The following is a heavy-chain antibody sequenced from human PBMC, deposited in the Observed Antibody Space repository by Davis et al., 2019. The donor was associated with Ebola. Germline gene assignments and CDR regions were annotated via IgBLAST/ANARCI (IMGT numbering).Heavy chain of an antibody. CDR2: IGAAGDT. J-gene: IGHJ5*01. Sequence: GESLKISCAASGFIFRSYDMHWVRQATGKGLEWVSAIGAAGDTYYPVSVKGRFTISRENAKNSLYLQINSLRAEDTAVYYCARAGFGSTWFDCWGQGILVTVSS. D-gene: IGHD6-13*01. CDR3: ARAGFGSTWFDC. V-gene: IGHV3-13*01. CDR1: GFIFRSYD.